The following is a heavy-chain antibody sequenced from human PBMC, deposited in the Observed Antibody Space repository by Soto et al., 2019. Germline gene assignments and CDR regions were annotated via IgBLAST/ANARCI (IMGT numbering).Heavy chain of an antibody. V-gene: IGHV3-21*01. CDR1: GFTFSSYS. D-gene: IGHD6-19*01. CDR2: ISSSSSYI. J-gene: IGHJ3*02. Sequence: EVQLVESGGGLVKPGGSLRLSCAASGFTFSSYSMNWVRQAPGKGLEWVSSISSSSSYIYYADSVKGRFTISRDNAKNSLYLQMNSLRAEDTAVYYCATAAVAGFSGDDFDIWGQGTMVTVSS. CDR3: ATAAVAGFSGDDFDI.